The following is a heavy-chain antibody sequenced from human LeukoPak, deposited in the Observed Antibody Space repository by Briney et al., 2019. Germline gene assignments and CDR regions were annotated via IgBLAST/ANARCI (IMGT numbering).Heavy chain of an antibody. D-gene: IGHD3-10*01. CDR2: ISGSGGST. Sequence: GGSLRLSCAASGFTFSSYGMSWVRQAPGKGLEWVSAISGSGGSTYYADSVKGRFTISRDNSKSTLYLQMNSLRAEDTAVYYCAKDKGEYYYGSGSLYYWGQGTLVTVSS. CDR3: AKDKGEYYYGSGSLYY. J-gene: IGHJ4*02. V-gene: IGHV3-23*01. CDR1: GFTFSSYG.